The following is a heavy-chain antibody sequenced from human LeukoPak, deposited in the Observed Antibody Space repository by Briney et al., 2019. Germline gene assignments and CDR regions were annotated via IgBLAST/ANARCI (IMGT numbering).Heavy chain of an antibody. CDR1: GFTFSNSW. V-gene: IGHV3-74*01. J-gene: IGHJ3*02. CDR2: INSDGSST. D-gene: IGHD3-22*01. Sequence: GGSLRLSCAASGFTFSNSWMHWVRQAPGKGLVWISRINSDGSSTHYADSVKGRFTISRDNAKNTLYLQMNSLRADDTAVYYCVRNYGSSAYPDAFDIWGQGTMVTVSS. CDR3: VRNYGSSAYPDAFDI.